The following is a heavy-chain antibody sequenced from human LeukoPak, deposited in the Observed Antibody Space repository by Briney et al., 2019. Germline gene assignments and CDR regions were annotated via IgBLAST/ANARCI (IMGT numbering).Heavy chain of an antibody. CDR3: AKKNGDYFDY. J-gene: IGHJ4*01. D-gene: IGHD4-17*01. CDR2: ISYDGSNK. CDR1: GFTFSSYG. Sequence: GGSLRLSCAASGFTFSSYGMHWVRQAPGKGLEGVAVISYDGSNKYYADSVKGRFTISRDNSKNTLYLQMNSLRAEDTAVYYCAKKNGDYFDYWGQEPWSPSPQ. V-gene: IGHV3-30*18.